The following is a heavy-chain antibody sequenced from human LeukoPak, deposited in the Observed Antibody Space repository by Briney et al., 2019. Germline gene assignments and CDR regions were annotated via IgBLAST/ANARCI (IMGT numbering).Heavy chain of an antibody. J-gene: IGHJ3*02. Sequence: GGSLRLSCAASGFTFDDYGTSWVRQAPGKGLGWVSGINWNGGSTGYADSVKGRFTISRDNAKNSLYLQMNSLRAEDTALYYCARVLITVTTQDAFDIWGQGTMVTVSS. CDR1: GFTFDDYG. V-gene: IGHV3-20*04. CDR3: ARVLITVTTQDAFDI. CDR2: INWNGGST. D-gene: IGHD4-17*01.